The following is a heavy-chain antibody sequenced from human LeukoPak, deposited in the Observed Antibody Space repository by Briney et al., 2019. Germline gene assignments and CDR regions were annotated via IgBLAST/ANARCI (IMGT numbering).Heavy chain of an antibody. CDR3: ATGPPGSSGSYYTNY. Sequence: PGGSLRLSCAASGFTFSSYSMNWVRQAPGKGLEWVSYISSSSSTIYYADSVKGRFTISRDNAKDSLYLQMNSLRAEDTAVYYCATGPPGSSGSYYTNYWGQGTLVTVSS. D-gene: IGHD3-10*01. V-gene: IGHV3-48*01. CDR1: GFTFSSYS. CDR2: ISSSSSTI. J-gene: IGHJ4*02.